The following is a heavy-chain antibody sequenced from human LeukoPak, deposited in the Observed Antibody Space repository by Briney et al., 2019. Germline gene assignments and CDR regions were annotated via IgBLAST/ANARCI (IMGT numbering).Heavy chain of an antibody. CDR1: GYTFTSYG. V-gene: IGHV1-18*01. D-gene: IGHD3-22*01. CDR3: ARVVNYDSSGYLSYFDY. Sequence: ASVKVSCKASGYTFTSYGISWVRQAPGQGLEWMGWISAYNGNTNYAQKLQGRVTMTTDTSTSTAYMELRSLRSDGTAVYYCARVVNYDSSGYLSYFDYWGQGTLVTVSS. J-gene: IGHJ4*02. CDR2: ISAYNGNT.